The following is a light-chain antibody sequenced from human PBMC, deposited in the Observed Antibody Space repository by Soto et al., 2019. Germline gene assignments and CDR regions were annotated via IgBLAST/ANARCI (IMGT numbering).Light chain of an antibody. CDR1: QAVGGTY. CDR3: QQYGSSPQIT. Sequence: EIVFTPAPGTLSLSPGERASLSCRASQAVGGTYLAWYQHKPGQAPRLLIYGASNRAAGIPDRFGGSGSGTDFTLTISRLEPEDFAVYYCQQYGSSPQITFGQGTRLEIK. J-gene: IGKJ5*01. CDR2: GAS. V-gene: IGKV3-20*01.